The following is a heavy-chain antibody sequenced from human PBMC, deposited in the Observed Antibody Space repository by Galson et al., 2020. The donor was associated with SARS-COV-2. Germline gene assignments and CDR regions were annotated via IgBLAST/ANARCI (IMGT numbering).Heavy chain of an antibody. V-gene: IGHV1-2*02. D-gene: IGHD3-22*01. Sequence: ASVKVSCKASGYTFTGYYMHWVRQAPGQGLEWMGWINPNSGGTNYAQKFQGRVTMTRDTSISTAYMELSRLRSDDTAVYYCARTPDYYDSSGYFYYYYMDVWGKGTTVTVSS. J-gene: IGHJ6*03. CDR3: ARTPDYYDSSGYFYYYYMDV. CDR2: INPNSGGT. CDR1: GYTFTGYY.